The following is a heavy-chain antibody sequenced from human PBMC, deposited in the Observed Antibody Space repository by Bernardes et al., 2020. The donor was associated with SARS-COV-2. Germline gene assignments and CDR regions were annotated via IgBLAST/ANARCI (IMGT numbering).Heavy chain of an antibody. Sequence: SVKVSCKASGFTFTKSTMQWVRQARGQRLEWIGWIVVGSGNTNYAQKFQERVTITSDMSTSTAYMELSSLSSEDTAVYYCAADLTSYYDDNSPPGFDYWGQGTLVTVSS. J-gene: IGHJ4*02. CDR2: IVVGSGNT. D-gene: IGHD3-22*01. V-gene: IGHV1-58*02. CDR3: AADLTSYYDDNSPPGFDY. CDR1: GFTFTKST.